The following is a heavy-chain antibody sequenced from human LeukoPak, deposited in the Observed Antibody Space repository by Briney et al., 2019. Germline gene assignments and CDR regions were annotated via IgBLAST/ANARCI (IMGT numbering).Heavy chain of an antibody. J-gene: IGHJ4*02. CDR2: ISAYNGNT. Sequence: ASVKVSCKASGYTFTSYGISWVRQAPGQGLEWMGWISAYNGNTNYARKLQGRVTMTTDTSTSTAYMELRSLRSDDTAVYYCARWAIFGVVKDFDYWGQGTLVTVSS. CDR1: GYTFTSYG. D-gene: IGHD3-3*01. V-gene: IGHV1-18*01. CDR3: ARWAIFGVVKDFDY.